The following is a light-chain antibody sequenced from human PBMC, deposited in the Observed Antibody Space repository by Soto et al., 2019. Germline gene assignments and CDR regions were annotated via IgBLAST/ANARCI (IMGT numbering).Light chain of an antibody. V-gene: IGLV2-8*01. J-gene: IGLJ2*01. CDR1: SSDVGGYNY. CDR2: EVS. Sequence: QSVLTQPPSASGSPGQSVTISCTGTSSDVGGYNYVSWYQQHPGKAPKLMIYEVSKRPSGVPDRFSGSKSGNTASLTVSRLQAEDEADYYCSSYAGSNIVVFGGGTKLTVL. CDR3: SSYAGSNIVV.